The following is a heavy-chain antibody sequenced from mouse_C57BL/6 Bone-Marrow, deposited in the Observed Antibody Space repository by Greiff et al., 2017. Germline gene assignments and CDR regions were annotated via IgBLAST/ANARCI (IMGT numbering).Heavy chain of an antibody. CDR1: GFTFSDYG. CDR2: ISSDSSTI. J-gene: IGHJ4*01. V-gene: IGHV5-17*01. D-gene: IGHD4-1*01. CDR3: GRKGTGSMDY. Sequence: EVQLQQSGGGLVKPGGSLKLSCAASGFTFSDYGMHWVRQAPEKGLEWVAYISSDSSTIYYADTVKGRFTISRDNAKNTLFLQMTSLRAEDMAMYDSGRKGTGSMDYWGQGTSVTVSS.